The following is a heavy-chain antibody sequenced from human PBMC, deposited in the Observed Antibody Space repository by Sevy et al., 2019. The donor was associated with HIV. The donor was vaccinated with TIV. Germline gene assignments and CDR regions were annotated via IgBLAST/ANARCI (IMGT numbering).Heavy chain of an antibody. CDR2: INHSGST. CDR1: GGSFSGYY. D-gene: IGHD4-4*01. J-gene: IGHJ6*02. Sequence: SETLSLTCAVYGGSFSGYYWSWIRQPPGKGRGGIGEINHSGSTNYNPSLKSRVTISVDPSKNQFSLKLSSVTAADTAVYYCAKYYSNSPVYGMDVWGQGTTVTVSS. CDR3: AKYYSNSPVYGMDV. V-gene: IGHV4-34*01.